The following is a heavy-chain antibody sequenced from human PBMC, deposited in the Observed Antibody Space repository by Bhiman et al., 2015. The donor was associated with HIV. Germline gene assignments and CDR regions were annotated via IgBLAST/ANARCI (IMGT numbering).Heavy chain of an antibody. CDR3: ARQLRLGELSFDY. J-gene: IGHJ4*02. CDR1: GFPFSHYT. V-gene: IGHV3-21*02. D-gene: IGHD3-16*02. Sequence: VQLVESGGGVVKPGGSLRLSCAASGFPFSHYTMNWVRQAPGKGLEWVSSISTSSSYIYYADSVKGRFTISRDNAKHSLYLQMNSLRAEDTAVYYCARQLRLGELSFDYWGQGTLVTVSS. CDR2: ISTSSSYI.